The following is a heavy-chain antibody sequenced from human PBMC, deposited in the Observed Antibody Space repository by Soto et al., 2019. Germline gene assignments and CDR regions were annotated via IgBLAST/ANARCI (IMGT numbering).Heavy chain of an antibody. CDR2: IIPIFGTA. J-gene: IGHJ6*02. CDR1: GGTFSSYA. V-gene: IGHV1-69*13. D-gene: IGHD4-17*01. Sequence: SVKVSCKASGGTFSSYAISWVRQAPGQGLEWMGGIIPIFGTANYAQKFQGRVTITADESTSTAYMELSSLRSEDTAVYYCARGASDYGDHEGYYYYGMDVWGQGTTVTVSS. CDR3: ARGASDYGDHEGYYYYGMDV.